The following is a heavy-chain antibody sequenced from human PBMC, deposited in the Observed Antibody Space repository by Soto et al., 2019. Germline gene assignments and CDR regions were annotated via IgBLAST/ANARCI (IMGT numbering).Heavy chain of an antibody. CDR1: GGSISSSRSY. D-gene: IGHD6-13*01. Sequence: PSETLSLTCNVSGGSISSSRSYWAWFRQPPGKELEWIANIFYAGNTYYNPSLKSRVTVSVDTSKNQFSLKLDSVTAADTAVYYCARQAAAPGIDLWFDPWGQGTPVTVSS. V-gene: IGHV4-39*01. CDR2: IFYAGNT. J-gene: IGHJ5*02. CDR3: ARQAAAPGIDLWFDP.